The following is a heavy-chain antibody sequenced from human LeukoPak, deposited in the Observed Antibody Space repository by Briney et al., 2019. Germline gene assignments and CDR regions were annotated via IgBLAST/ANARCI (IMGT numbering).Heavy chain of an antibody. CDR3: AREEVDSNSYYYGMDV. D-gene: IGHD6-6*01. CDR2: ISSSGSSI. Sequence: GGSLRLSCAASGFTFSDYYMSWTRQAPGKGLEWVSYISSSGSSIYYADSVKGRFTISRDNAKNSLYLQMNSLRAEDTAVYYCAREEVDSNSYYYGMDVWGQGTTVTVSS. J-gene: IGHJ6*02. CDR1: GFTFSDYY. V-gene: IGHV3-11*01.